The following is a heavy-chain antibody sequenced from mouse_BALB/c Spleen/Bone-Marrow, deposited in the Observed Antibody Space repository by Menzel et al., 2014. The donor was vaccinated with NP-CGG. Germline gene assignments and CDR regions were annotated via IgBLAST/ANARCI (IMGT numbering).Heavy chain of an antibody. Sequence: VVESGPGLVAPSQSLSITCTVSGFSLTSYGVHWVRQPPGKGLEWLGVIWAGGSTNYNSALMSRLSISKDNSKSQVFLKMNSLQTDDTAMYYCAREGSTMITTAFAYWGQGTLVTVSA. D-gene: IGHD2-4*01. CDR1: GFSLTSYG. V-gene: IGHV2-9*02. CDR2: IWAGGST. CDR3: AREGSTMITTAFAY. J-gene: IGHJ3*01.